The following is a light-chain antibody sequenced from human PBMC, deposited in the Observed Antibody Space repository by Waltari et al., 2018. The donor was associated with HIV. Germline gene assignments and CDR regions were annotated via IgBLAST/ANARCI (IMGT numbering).Light chain of an antibody. J-gene: IGLJ3*02. Sequence: SGSNSNIGSNYVYWYQQLPGTAPKVLIYRTNQRSSGVPDRFSGSKSGTSASLAISGLRSEDEADYYCAAWDDSLSGPVFGGGTKLTVL. CDR1: NSNIGSNY. CDR3: AAWDDSLSGPV. CDR2: RTN. V-gene: IGLV1-47*01.